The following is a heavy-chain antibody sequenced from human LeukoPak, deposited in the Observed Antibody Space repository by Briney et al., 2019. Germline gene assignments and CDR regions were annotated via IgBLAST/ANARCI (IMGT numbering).Heavy chain of an antibody. CDR2: INPNSGGT. CDR1: GYTFTGYY. J-gene: IGHJ4*02. CDR3: ARDKSPYSSGYPGDY. Sequence: ASVKVSCKASGYTFTGYYMHWVRQAPGQGLEWKGRINPNSGGTNYAQKFQGRVTMTRDTSISTAYMELSRLRSDDTAVYYCARDKSPYSSGYPGDYWGQGTLVTVSS. V-gene: IGHV1-2*06. D-gene: IGHD3-22*01.